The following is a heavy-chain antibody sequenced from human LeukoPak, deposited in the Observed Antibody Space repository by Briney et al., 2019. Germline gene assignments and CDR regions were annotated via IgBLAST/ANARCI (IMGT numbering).Heavy chain of an antibody. D-gene: IGHD2-2*02. CDR2: INPNSGGT. V-gene: IGHV1-2*02. J-gene: IGHJ5*02. CDR3: ARVVVVVPAAIRGYNWFDP. Sequence: ASVKVSCKASGYTFTCYYMHWVRQAPGQGLEWMGWINPNSGGTNYAQKFQGRVTMTRDTSISTDYMEPSRLRSDDTAVYYCARVVVVVPAAIRGYNWFDPWGQGTLVTVSS. CDR1: GYTFTCYY.